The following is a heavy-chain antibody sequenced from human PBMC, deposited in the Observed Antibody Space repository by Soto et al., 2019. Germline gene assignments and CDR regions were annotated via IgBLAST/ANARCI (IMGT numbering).Heavy chain of an antibody. Sequence: GGSLRLSCAASGFTFSSYSMNWVRQAPGKGLEWVSSISSSSSYIYYADSVKGRFTISRDNAKNSLYLQMNSLRAEDTAVYYCARAYDSSGYYTDRYYYYGMDVWGQGTTVTVS. CDR3: ARAYDSSGYYTDRYYYYGMDV. CDR2: ISSSSSYI. J-gene: IGHJ6*02. V-gene: IGHV3-21*01. D-gene: IGHD3-22*01. CDR1: GFTFSSYS.